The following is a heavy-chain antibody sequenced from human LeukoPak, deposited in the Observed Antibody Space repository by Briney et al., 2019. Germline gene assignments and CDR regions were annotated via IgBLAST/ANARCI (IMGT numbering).Heavy chain of an antibody. V-gene: IGHV1-46*01. CDR2: INPSGGST. J-gene: IGHJ3*02. Sequence: ASVKVSCKASGYTFTSYYMHWVRQAPGQGLEWMGIINPSGGSTSYAQKFQGRVTMTRDMSTSTVYMELSSLRSEDTAVYYCARDMARPRRDDAFDIWGQGTMVTVSS. CDR1: GYTFTSYY. D-gene: IGHD6-6*01. CDR3: ARDMARPRRDDAFDI.